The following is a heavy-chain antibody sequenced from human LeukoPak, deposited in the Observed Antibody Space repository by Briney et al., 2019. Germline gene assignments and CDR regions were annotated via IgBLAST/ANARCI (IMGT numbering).Heavy chain of an antibody. D-gene: IGHD1-1*01. CDR1: GGSISPYY. CDR2: ILYSGST. J-gene: IGHJ6*03. Sequence: SETLSLTCTVSGGSISPYYWNWIRQPPGKGLEWIGHILYSGSTTYNPSLKSRVTISIDKSKNQFSLNLTSVTAAATAVYYCARVKMSRDNVYYYYYLDVWGKGTTVTVSS. V-gene: IGHV4-59*01. CDR3: ARVKMSRDNVYYYYYLDV.